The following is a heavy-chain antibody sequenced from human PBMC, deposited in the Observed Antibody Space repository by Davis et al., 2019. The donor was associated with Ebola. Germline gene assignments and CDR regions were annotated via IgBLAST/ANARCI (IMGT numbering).Heavy chain of an antibody. D-gene: IGHD6-6*01. V-gene: IGHV3-21*01. J-gene: IGHJ6*02. CDR3: AGMSIAARPFYYYGMDV. Sequence: GESLKISCAASGFTFSSYSMNWVRQAPGKGLEWVSSISSSSSYIYYADSVKGRFTISRDNAKNSLYLQMNSLRAEDTAVYYCAGMSIAARPFYYYGMDVWGQGTTVTVSS. CDR2: ISSSSSYI. CDR1: GFTFSSYS.